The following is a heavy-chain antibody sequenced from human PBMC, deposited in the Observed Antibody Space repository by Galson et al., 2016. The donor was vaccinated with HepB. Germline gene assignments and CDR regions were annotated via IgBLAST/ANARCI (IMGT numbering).Heavy chain of an antibody. Sequence: SLRLSCAASGFSLGNYWTNWARQAPGKGLEWLANITKDGSEINYVDSVKGRFTISRDNAKNSLFLQMNTRRVEDTAVYYCTREFDLWGRGTQVTVSS. CDR1: GFSLGNYW. CDR3: TREFDL. V-gene: IGHV3-7*04. CDR2: ITKDGSEI. J-gene: IGHJ2*01.